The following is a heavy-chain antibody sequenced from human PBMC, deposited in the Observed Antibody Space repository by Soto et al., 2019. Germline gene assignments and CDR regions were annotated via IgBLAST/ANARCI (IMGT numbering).Heavy chain of an antibody. CDR1: GYTFVSYG. J-gene: IGHJ6*02. CDR2: ISAYNGNT. CDR3: ARDKIVVVEAANSRYGMEV. Sequence: ASVKVSCKASGYTFVSYGISWVRQAPGQGLEWMGWISAYNGNTNYAQKLQGRVTMTTDTSTSTAYMELRSLRSDDTAVYYCARDKIVVVEAANSRYGMEVWGQGTTVTVSS. D-gene: IGHD2-15*01. V-gene: IGHV1-18*01.